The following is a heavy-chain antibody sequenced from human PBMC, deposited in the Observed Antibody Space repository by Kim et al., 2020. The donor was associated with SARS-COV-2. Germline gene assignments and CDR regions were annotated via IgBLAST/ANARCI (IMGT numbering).Heavy chain of an antibody. J-gene: IGHJ4*02. D-gene: IGHD6-13*01. V-gene: IGHV4-30-2*05. CDR3: ARVRSSWYRFVYFDY. Sequence: PSLKSRVTISVDTSKNQFSLKLSSVTAADTAVYYCARVRSSWYRFVYFDYWGQGTLVTVSS.